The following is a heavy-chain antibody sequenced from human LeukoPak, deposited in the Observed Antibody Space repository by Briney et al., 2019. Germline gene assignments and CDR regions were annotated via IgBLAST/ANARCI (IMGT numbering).Heavy chain of an antibody. CDR1: GFTLSSYEM. J-gene: IGHJ4*02. V-gene: IGHV4-4*02. D-gene: IGHD2-2*01. Sequence: GSLRLSCTASGFTLSSYEMSWVRQPPGKGLEWIGQIFHSGSTSYSPSLKSRVTIPMDKSKNQISLRLTSVTATDTAVYYCARSPTKRVPEDYWGQGTLVTVSS. CDR2: IFHSGST. CDR3: ARSPTKRVPEDY.